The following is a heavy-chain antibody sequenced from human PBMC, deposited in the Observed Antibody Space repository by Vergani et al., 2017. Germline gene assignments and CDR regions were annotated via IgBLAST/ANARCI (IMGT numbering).Heavy chain of an antibody. CDR1: GFTFSSYG. D-gene: IGHD4-23*01. CDR3: AKSHATVVTGDI. V-gene: IGHV3-30*18. J-gene: IGHJ6*02. CDR2: ISYDGSNK. Sequence: QVQLVESGGGVVQPGRSLRLSCAASGFTFSSYGMHWVRQAPGKGLEWVAVISYDGSNKYYADSVKGRFTISRDNSKNTLYLQMNSLRAEDTAVYYCAKSHATVVTGDIWGQGTTVTVSS.